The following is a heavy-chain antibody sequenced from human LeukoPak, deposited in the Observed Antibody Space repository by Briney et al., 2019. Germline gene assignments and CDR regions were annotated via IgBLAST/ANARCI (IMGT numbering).Heavy chain of an antibody. V-gene: IGHV1-24*01. D-gene: IGHD5-12*01. Sequence: ASVKVSCKVSGYTLTELSMHWVRQAPGKGLEWTGGFDPEDGETIYAQKFQGRVTMTEDTSTDTAYMELSSLRSEDTAVYYCATDLMGGGYSGYDLIDYGAREPWSPSPQ. CDR3: ATDLMGGGYSGYDLIDY. CDR2: FDPEDGET. J-gene: IGHJ4*02. CDR1: GYTLTELS.